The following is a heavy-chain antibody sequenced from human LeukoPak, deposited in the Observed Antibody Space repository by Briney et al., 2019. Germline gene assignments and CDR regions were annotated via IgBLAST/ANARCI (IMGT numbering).Heavy chain of an antibody. CDR1: GFTFSAYW. Sequence: QAGGSLRLSCAASGFTFSAYWMHWVRQAPGKGLVWVSRINSDGFSIAYADSVKGRFTISRDNAKNTLYLHMNSLRAEDTAVYYCARFYGGSALDNWGQGTMVTVSP. J-gene: IGHJ3*02. D-gene: IGHD3-16*01. CDR3: ARFYGGSALDN. V-gene: IGHV3-74*01. CDR2: INSDGFSI.